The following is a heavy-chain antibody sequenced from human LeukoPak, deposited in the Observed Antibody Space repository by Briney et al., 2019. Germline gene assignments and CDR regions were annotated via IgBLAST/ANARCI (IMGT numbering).Heavy chain of an antibody. CDR1: GVSISSYY. Sequence: SETLSLTCTVSGVSISSYYWSWLRQPPGKGLEWIGYIYYSGSTNYNPSLKSRVTISVDTSKNQFSLKLSSVTAADTAVYYCARGGIPDGTMVRGAERYAARYYYFDYWGQGTLVTVSS. V-gene: IGHV4-59*01. CDR2: IYYSGST. CDR3: ARGGIPDGTMVRGAERYAARYYYFDY. D-gene: IGHD3-10*01. J-gene: IGHJ4*02.